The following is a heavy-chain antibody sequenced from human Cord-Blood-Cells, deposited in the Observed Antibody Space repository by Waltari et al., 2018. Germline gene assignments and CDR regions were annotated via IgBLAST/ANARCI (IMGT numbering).Heavy chain of an antibody. V-gene: IGHV4-34*01. CDR1: GGPFSGYY. CDR3: AGAVVVLNY. D-gene: IGHD2-15*01. Sequence: QVQLQQWGAGLLKPSETLSLTCAVYGGPFSGYYWSWIRQPPGKGLEWIGEIKQSGSTNYNPSLKSRVTISVDTSKNQCSLKLSSVTAADTAVYYCAGAVVVLNYWGQGTLVTVSS. J-gene: IGHJ4*02. CDR2: IKQSGST.